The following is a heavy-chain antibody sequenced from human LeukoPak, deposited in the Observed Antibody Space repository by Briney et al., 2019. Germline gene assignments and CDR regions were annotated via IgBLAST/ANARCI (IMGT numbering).Heavy chain of an antibody. V-gene: IGHV3-74*01. J-gene: IGHJ4*02. CDR2: INSDGSST. Sequence: PGGSLRLSCAASGFTFSSYWMHWVRQAPGKGLVWVSRINSDGSSTNYADSVKGRFTISRDNSKNTLYLQMNSLRAEDTAVYYCAKVSTVTTGELDYWGQGTLVTVSS. CDR1: GFTFSSYW. CDR3: AKVSTVTTGELDY. D-gene: IGHD4-17*01.